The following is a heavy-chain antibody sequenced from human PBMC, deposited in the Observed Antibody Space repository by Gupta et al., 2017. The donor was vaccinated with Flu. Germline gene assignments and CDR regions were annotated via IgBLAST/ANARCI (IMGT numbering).Heavy chain of an antibody. J-gene: IGHJ4*02. D-gene: IGHD6-19*01. CDR2: ISGSWIRT. V-gene: IGHV3-23*01. CDR3: AKDRTHRDHIAVADAMDD. Sequence: MGLEWVAAISGSWIRTFYAESVKGRFSISRDNPKNTLYVQMSSLRVDDSAVYYCAKDRTHRDHIAVADAMDDWGQGTLVTVSS.